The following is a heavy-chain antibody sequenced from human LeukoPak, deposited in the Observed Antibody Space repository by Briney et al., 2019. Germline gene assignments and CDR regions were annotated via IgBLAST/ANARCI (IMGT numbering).Heavy chain of an antibody. CDR2: ISGSGGST. CDR3: AKAMFPGSGSYEWDY. CDR1: GFTFSSYG. J-gene: IGHJ4*02. Sequence: GGTLRLSCAASGFTFSSYGMSWVRQAPGKGLEWVSAISGSGGSTYYADSVKGRFTISRDNSKNTLYLQMNSLRAEDTAVYYCAKAMFPGSGSYEWDYWGQGTLVTVSS. D-gene: IGHD3-10*01. V-gene: IGHV3-23*01.